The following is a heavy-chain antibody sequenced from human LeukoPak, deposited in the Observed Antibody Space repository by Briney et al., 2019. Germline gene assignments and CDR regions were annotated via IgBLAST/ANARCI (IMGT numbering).Heavy chain of an antibody. CDR3: ARAPQYSSSWYWVDP. J-gene: IGHJ5*02. V-gene: IGHV1-46*01. CDR1: RYTFIICY. Sequence: GASVKVSCTASRYTFIICYMHWVRQAPGQGLEWMGIINPSGGSTSYAQKFQGRVTMTRDTSTSTVYMELSSLRSEDTAVYYCARAPQYSSSWYWVDPWRQGSLVTVSS. CDR2: INPSGGST. D-gene: IGHD6-13*01.